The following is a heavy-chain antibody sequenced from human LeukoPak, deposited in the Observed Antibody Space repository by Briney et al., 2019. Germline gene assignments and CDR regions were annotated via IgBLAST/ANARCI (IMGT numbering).Heavy chain of an antibody. CDR2: INHSGSN. CDR3: AMVVGARRTGVSY. D-gene: IGHD1-26*01. CDR1: GGSFSGYY. J-gene: IGHJ4*02. V-gene: IGHV4-34*01. Sequence: PSETLSLTCAVYGGSFSGYYWSWIRQPPGKGLEWIGEINHSGSNNYNPSLKSRVTISVDTSKNQFSLKLSSVTAADTAVYYCAMVVGARRTGVSYWGQGTLVTVSS.